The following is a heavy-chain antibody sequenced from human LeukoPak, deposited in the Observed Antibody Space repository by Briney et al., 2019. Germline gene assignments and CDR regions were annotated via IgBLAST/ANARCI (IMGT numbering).Heavy chain of an antibody. J-gene: IGHJ2*01. CDR1: RFTFSDYS. V-gene: IGHV3-21*01. Sequence: SGGSLSLSCAASRFTFSDYSMNWVRQAPGKGLEWASSISSGSTFVYYADSVKGRFTISRDNAKNSLYLQMSSLRADDAAVYFCAKGSVDTAMVNGLWYFDLWGRGTLVTVSS. CDR2: ISSGSTFV. D-gene: IGHD5-18*01. CDR3: AKGSVDTAMVNGLWYFDL.